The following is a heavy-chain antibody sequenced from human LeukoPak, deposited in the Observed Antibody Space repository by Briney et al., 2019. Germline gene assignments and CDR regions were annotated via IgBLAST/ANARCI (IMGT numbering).Heavy chain of an antibody. J-gene: IGHJ4*02. Sequence: PGGSLRLSCAASGFTFSSYAMSWVRQAPGKGLEWVSAIIGSGGSTYYADSVKGRFTISRDNSKNTLYLQMNSLRAEDTAVYYCAKDSYSSSWYGLFDYWGQGTLVTVSS. D-gene: IGHD6-13*01. CDR1: GFTFSSYA. V-gene: IGHV3-23*01. CDR3: AKDSYSSSWYGLFDY. CDR2: IIGSGGST.